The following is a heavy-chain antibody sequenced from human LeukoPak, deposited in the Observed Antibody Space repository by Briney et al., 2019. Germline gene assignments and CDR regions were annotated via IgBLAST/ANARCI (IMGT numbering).Heavy chain of an antibody. CDR2: IYSDNT. V-gene: IGHV3-53*01. J-gene: IGHJ4*02. CDR3: ARRAGAYSHPYDY. Sequence: PGGSLRLSCTVSGFTVSSNSMSWVRQAPGKGLEWVSFIYSDNTHYSDSVKGRFTISRDNSKNTLYLMNSLRAEDTAVYYCARRAGAYSHPYDYWGQGTLVTVSS. D-gene: IGHD4/OR15-4a*01. CDR1: GFTVSSNS.